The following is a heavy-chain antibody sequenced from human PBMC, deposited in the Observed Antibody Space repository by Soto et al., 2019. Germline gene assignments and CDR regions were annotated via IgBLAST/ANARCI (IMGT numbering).Heavy chain of an antibody. J-gene: IGHJ5*02. CDR2: IYYSGST. D-gene: IGHD6-13*01. V-gene: IGHV4-30-4*01. CDR1: GGSISSGDYY. Sequence: QVQLQESGPGLVKPSQTLSLTCTVSGGSISSGDYYWSWIRQPPGKGLEWIGYIYYSGSTYYNPSLKSRVTISVDTSKNQFSLKLSSVTAADTAVYYCARGTRESWYSSSWRNWFDPWGKGTLVTVSS. CDR3: ARGTRESWYSSSWRNWFDP.